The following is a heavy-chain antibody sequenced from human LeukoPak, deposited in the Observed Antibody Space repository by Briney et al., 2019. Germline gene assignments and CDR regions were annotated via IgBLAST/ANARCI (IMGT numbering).Heavy chain of an antibody. Sequence: SETLPLTCTISGGSISNYYWSWIRQPPGKGLEWVGYVYYSGGANYNPSLKSRATISLDTSKKQFSLRLISLTAADTAVYYCARVSPFYDRDGYKVYGMDVWGQGTTVTVSS. D-gene: IGHD3-22*01. CDR2: VYYSGGA. J-gene: IGHJ6*02. CDR1: GGSISNYY. CDR3: ARVSPFYDRDGYKVYGMDV. V-gene: IGHV4-59*08.